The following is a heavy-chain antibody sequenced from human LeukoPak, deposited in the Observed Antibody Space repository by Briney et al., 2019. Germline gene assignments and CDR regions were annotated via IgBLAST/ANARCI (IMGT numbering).Heavy chain of an antibody. D-gene: IGHD1-14*01. J-gene: IGHJ4*02. V-gene: IGHV4-59*12. CDR2: VYYTGST. CDR1: GDFITAYY. Sequence: SETLSLTCSVSGDFITAYYWSWIRQPPGKGLEWIGYVYYTGSTEYNPSLRSRVTISLDTSKNQFSLTVTSVTAADTAVYYCARDKASRTPFDYWGQGTLVTVSS. CDR3: ARDKASRTPFDY.